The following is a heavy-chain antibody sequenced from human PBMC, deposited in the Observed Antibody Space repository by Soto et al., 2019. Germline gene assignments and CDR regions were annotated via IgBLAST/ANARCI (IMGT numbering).Heavy chain of an antibody. D-gene: IGHD2-21*01. J-gene: IGHJ5*02. CDR3: AKGKRYSLFDP. CDR1: GFTFSSYG. Sequence: PGGSLRLSCAASGFTFSSYGMHWVRQAPGKGLEWVAVISYDGSNKYYADSVKGRFTISRDNSKNTLYLQMNSLRAEDTAVYYCAKGKRYSLFDPWGQGTLVTVSS. CDR2: ISYDGSNK. V-gene: IGHV3-30*18.